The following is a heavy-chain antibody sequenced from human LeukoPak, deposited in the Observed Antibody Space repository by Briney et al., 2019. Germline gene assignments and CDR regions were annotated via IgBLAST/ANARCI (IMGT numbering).Heavy chain of an antibody. CDR2: ISYDGSNK. Sequence: GGSLRLSCAASGFTFSSYAMHWVRQAPGKGLEWVAVISYDGSNKYYADSVKGRFTISRDNSKNTLYLQMNSLRAEDTAVYYCARARTTVTNWGQGTLVTVSS. V-gene: IGHV3-30*04. D-gene: IGHD4-17*01. CDR3: ARARTTVTN. J-gene: IGHJ4*02. CDR1: GFTFSSYA.